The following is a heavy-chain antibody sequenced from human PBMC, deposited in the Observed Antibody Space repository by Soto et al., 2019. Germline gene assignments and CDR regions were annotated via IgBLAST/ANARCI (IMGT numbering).Heavy chain of an antibody. CDR1: GYTFTGYY. J-gene: IGHJ6*02. D-gene: IGHD4-17*01. CDR3: AKDQAGGDYLLYSYYDMDV. V-gene: IGHV1-2*04. CDR2: INPNSGGT. Sequence: ASVKVSCKASGYTFTGYYMHWVRQAPGQGLEWMGWINPNSGGTNYAQKFQGWVTMTRDTSISTAYMELSRLRSDDTAVYYCAKDQAGGDYLLYSYYDMDVWGQGTTVPSP.